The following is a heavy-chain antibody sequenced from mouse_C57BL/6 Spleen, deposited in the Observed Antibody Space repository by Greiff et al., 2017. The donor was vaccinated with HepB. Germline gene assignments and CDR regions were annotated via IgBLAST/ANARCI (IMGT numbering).Heavy chain of an antibody. CDR3: ARGTVVAYYYAMDY. V-gene: IGHV3-6*01. CDR2: ISYDGSN. Sequence: EVQLQQSGPGLVKPSQSLSLTCSVTGYSITSGYYWNWIRQFPGNKLEWMGYISYDGSNNYNPSLKNRISITRDTSKNQFFLKLNSVTTEDTATYYCARGTVVAYYYAMDYWGQGTSVTVSS. CDR1: GYSITSGYY. D-gene: IGHD1-1*01. J-gene: IGHJ4*01.